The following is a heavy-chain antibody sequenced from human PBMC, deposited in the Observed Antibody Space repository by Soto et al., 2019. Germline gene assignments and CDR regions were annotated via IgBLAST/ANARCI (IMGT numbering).Heavy chain of an antibody. J-gene: IGHJ4*02. D-gene: IGHD3-10*01. V-gene: IGHV2-5*02. CDR1: GFSLTTDGVG. Sequence: QITLKESGPTLVKPTQTLTLTCNFSGFSLTTDGVGVGWVRQPPGGALEWLSLIYWDDDERYSPSLKTRLTITNDPSKNHVDLIMTNMDPVDTATYYCAHSRNLITEDAQVGDFDYWGQGILVTVSS. CDR3: AHSRNLITEDAQVGDFDY. CDR2: IYWDDDE.